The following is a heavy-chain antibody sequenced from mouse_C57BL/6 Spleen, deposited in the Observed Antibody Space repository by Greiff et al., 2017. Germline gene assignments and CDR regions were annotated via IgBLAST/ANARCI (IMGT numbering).Heavy chain of an antibody. CDR1: GFSLTSYG. J-gene: IGHJ3*01. CDR2: IWSGGST. Sequence: QVQLKASGPGLVQPSQSLSITCTVSGFSLTSYGVHWVRQSPGKGLEWLGVIWSGGSTDYNAAFISRLSISKDNSKSQVFFKMNSLQADDTAIYYCAILRGFAYWGQGTLVTVSA. V-gene: IGHV2-2*01. CDR3: AILRGFAY. D-gene: IGHD1-1*01.